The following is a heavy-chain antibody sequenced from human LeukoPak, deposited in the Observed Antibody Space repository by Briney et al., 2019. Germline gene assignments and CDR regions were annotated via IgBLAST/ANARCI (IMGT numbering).Heavy chain of an antibody. J-gene: IGHJ6*04. CDR1: GGTFSSYA. D-gene: IGHD2-2*01. CDR2: TIPIFGTA. Sequence: SVKVSCKASGGTFSSYAISWVRQAPGQGLEWMGGTIPIFGTANYAQKFQGRVTITADESTSTAYMELSSLGSEDTAVYYCARGDRRDIVVDILTDHYGMDVWGKGTTVTVSS. CDR3: ARGDRRDIVVDILTDHYGMDV. V-gene: IGHV1-69*13.